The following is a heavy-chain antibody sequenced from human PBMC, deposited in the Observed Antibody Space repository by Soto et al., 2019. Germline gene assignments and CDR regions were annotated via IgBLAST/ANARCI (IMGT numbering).Heavy chain of an antibody. CDR2: IKSKTDGGTT. Sequence: EVQLVESGGGLVKPGGSLRLSCAASGFTFSNAWMNWVRQAPGKGLEWVGRIKSKTDGGTTEYAAPVKGRFTISREDSKNTLYLQMNSLKNDDAAVYYCTTDPQQLTAGGYYYYYGMYVWGQGTTVTVSS. CDR1: GFTFSNAW. D-gene: IGHD6-13*01. CDR3: TTDPQQLTAGGYYYYYGMYV. J-gene: IGHJ6*02. V-gene: IGHV3-15*07.